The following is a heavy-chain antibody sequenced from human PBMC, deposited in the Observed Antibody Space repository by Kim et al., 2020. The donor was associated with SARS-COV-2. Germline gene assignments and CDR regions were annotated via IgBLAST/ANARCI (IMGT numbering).Heavy chain of an antibody. J-gene: IGHJ4*02. CDR3: AKNPGDGYNYFDY. V-gene: IGHV3-30*02. D-gene: IGHD5-12*01. Sequence: YADSVKGRFTISRDNSKNTLYLQMNSLRAEDTAVYYCAKNPGDGYNYFDYWGQGTLVTVSS.